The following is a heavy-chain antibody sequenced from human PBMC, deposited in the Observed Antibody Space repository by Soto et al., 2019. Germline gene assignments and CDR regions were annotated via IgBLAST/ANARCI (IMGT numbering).Heavy chain of an antibody. D-gene: IGHD5-12*01. CDR1: GFTFSSYG. CDR3: ARERKHIVATIRPYYFDY. V-gene: IGHV3-33*01. CDR2: IWYDGSNK. Sequence: QVQLVESGGGVVQPGRSLRLSCAASGFTFSSYGMHWVRQAPGKGLEWVAVIWYDGSNKYYADSVKGRFTISRDNSKNTLYLQLNSLRAEDTAVYYCARERKHIVATIRPYYFDYWGQGTLVTVSS. J-gene: IGHJ4*02.